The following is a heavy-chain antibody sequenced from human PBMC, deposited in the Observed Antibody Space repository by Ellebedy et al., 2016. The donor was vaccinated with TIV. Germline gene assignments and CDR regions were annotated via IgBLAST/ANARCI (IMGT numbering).Heavy chain of an antibody. D-gene: IGHD3-3*01. CDR2: ISSDGSHI. J-gene: IGHJ3*01. V-gene: IGHV3-74*01. CDR3: AREWSAFDL. Sequence: PGGSLRLSCAASGFTFSRSGMHWVRQAPGKGLVWVSHISSDGSHINYADSVNGRFTISRDNAKNTLYLQINSLRAEETAVYYCAREWSAFDLWGQGTMVTVSS. CDR1: GFTFSRSG.